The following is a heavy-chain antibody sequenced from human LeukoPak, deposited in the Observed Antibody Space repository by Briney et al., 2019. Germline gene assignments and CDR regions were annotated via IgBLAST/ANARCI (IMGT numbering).Heavy chain of an antibody. Sequence: GASVKVSCKASGYTFTGYYIHWVRQAPGQGLEWMGWINPNRGGTNSAQKFQARVTMTRDTSITTAYMELSGLRSDDTAVYYCARGPDYYDSSGYSPLDYWGQGTLVTVSS. CDR1: GYTFTGYY. J-gene: IGHJ4*02. V-gene: IGHV1-2*02. D-gene: IGHD3-22*01. CDR3: ARGPDYYDSSGYSPLDY. CDR2: INPNRGGT.